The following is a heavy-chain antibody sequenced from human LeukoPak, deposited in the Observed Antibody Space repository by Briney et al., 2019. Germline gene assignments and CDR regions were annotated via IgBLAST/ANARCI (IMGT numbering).Heavy chain of an antibody. V-gene: IGHV3-53*01. CDR2: IYSGGST. D-gene: IGHD1-26*01. J-gene: IGHJ4*02. Sequence: GGSLRLSCAASGFTVSSNYMSWVRRAPGKGLEWVSVIYSGGSTYYADSVKGRFTISRDNSKNTLYLQMNSLRAEDTAVYYCARVWSRIVGATTSSVYWGQGALVTVSS. CDR3: ARVWSRIVGATTSSVY. CDR1: GFTVSSNY.